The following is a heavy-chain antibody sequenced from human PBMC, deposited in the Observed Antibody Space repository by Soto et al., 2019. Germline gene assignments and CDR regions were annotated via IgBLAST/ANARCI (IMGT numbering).Heavy chain of an antibody. J-gene: IGHJ4*02. CDR3: ARDLLTTVTHRDFDY. Sequence: QVQMVQSASEVKEPGASVKVSCKTSGYSFTTRGISWVRQAPGQGLEWMGWVSAYNGDTNYAPGLHDRVTMTTDTSARTAYMELRSLTSDDTAVYYCARDLLTTVTHRDFDYWGQGTLVTVSS. CDR1: GYSFTTRG. CDR2: VSAYNGDT. V-gene: IGHV1-18*01. D-gene: IGHD4-17*01.